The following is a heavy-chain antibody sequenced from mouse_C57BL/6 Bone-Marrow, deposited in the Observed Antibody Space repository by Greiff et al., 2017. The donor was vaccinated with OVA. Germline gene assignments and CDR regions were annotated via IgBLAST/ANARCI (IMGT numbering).Heavy chain of an antibody. CDR3: AKGGYYYGRYAMDY. Sequence: VQLQQPGAELVMPGASVKLSCKASGYTFTSYWMHWVKQRPGQGLEWIGEIDPSDSYTNYNQKFKGKSTFTVDKSSSTAYMQLSSLTSEDSAVYYCAKGGYYYGRYAMDYWGQGTSVTVSS. D-gene: IGHD1-1*01. CDR1: GYTFTSYW. J-gene: IGHJ4*01. V-gene: IGHV1-69*01. CDR2: IDPSDSYT.